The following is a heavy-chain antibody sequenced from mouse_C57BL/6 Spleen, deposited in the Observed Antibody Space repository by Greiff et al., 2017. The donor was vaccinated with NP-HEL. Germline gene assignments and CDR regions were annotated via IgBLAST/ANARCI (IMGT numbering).Heavy chain of an antibody. V-gene: IGHV5-9-1*02. J-gene: IGHJ2*01. CDR3: TRAPTGYYFDY. D-gene: IGHD4-1*02. Sequence: DVMLVESGEGLVKPGGSLKLSCAASGFTFSSYAMSWVRQTPEKRLEWVAYISSGGDYIYYADTVKGRFTISRDNARNTLYLQMSSLKSEDTAMYYCTRAPTGYYFDYWGQGTTLTVSS. CDR1: GFTFSSYA. CDR2: ISSGGDYI.